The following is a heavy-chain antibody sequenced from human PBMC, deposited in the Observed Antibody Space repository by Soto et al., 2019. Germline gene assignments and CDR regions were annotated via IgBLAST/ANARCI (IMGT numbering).Heavy chain of an antibody. V-gene: IGHV3-30*18. J-gene: IGHJ4*02. CDR1: GFTFSSYG. D-gene: IGHD3-10*01. Sequence: QVQLVESGGGVVQPGRSLRLSCAASGFTFSSYGMHWVSQAPGKGLEWVAVISYDGSNKYYADSVKGRFNISRDNSKNTLYLQLNSLRAEDTAVYYCAKEGTGLLWFGTADYWGQGTLVTVSS. CDR3: AKEGTGLLWFGTADY. CDR2: ISYDGSNK.